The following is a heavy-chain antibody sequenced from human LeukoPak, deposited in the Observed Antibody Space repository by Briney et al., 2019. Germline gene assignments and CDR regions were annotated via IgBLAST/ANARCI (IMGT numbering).Heavy chain of an antibody. CDR3: AKDAGSWYLYWYFDL. Sequence: GGSLRPSCAASGFTFSSYGMHWVRQAPGKGLEWVAVISYDGSNKYYADSVKGRFTISRDNSKNTVYLQVNSLRAEDTAVYYCAKDAGSWYLYWYFDLWGRGTLVTVSS. CDR1: GFTFSSYG. CDR2: ISYDGSNK. J-gene: IGHJ2*01. V-gene: IGHV3-30*18. D-gene: IGHD6-13*01.